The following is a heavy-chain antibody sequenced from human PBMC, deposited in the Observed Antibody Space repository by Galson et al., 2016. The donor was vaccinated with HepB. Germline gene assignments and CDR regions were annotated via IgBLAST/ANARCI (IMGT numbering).Heavy chain of an antibody. CDR2: INWNSGTV. D-gene: IGHD2-2*01. J-gene: IGHJ4*02. CDR3: ARDPYQWLSKYYFDY. V-gene: IGHV3-9*01. CDR1: GFTFDDHG. Sequence: SLRLSCAASGFTFDDHGMHWVRHAPGKGLEWVAGINWNSGTVFYADSVKGRFTISRDNNKNSVYLQKDTLSVEDTAFYFCARDPYQWLSKYYFDYWGQGALVTVSS.